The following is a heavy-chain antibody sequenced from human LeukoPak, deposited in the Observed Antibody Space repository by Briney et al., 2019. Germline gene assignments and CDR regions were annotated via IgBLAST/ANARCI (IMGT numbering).Heavy chain of an antibody. J-gene: IGHJ4*02. CDR3: ANTILTGAL. CDR1: GFTLSSYS. D-gene: IGHD2-2*02. Sequence: GGSLRLSCAVSGFTLSSYSMNWVRQAPGKGLEWVSSISSSSSRIYYADSVKGRFTISRDNAKNSLYLQMNSLRVEDTAVYYCANTILTGALWGQGTLVTVSS. V-gene: IGHV3-21*01. CDR2: ISSSSSRI.